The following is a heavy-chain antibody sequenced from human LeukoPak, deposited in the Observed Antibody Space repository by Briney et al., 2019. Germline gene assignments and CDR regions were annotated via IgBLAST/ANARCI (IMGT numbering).Heavy chain of an antibody. CDR1: GYTFKNYD. J-gene: IGHJ6*03. V-gene: IGHV1-8*02. CDR2: MNPNFGAT. D-gene: IGHD5-18*01. CDR3: ARDNGGTAMAYYYYYYMDV. Sequence: ASVKVSCKASGYTFKNYDINWVRQATGQGLEWMEWMNPNFGATDYAQKFQGRVTMTRNTSISTAYMELSSLRSEDTAVYYCARDNGGTAMAYYYYYYMDVWGKGTTVTISS.